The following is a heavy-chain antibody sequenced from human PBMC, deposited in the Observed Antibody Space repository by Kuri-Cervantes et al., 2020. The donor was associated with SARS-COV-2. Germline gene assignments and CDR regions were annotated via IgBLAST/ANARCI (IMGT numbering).Heavy chain of an antibody. V-gene: IGHV4-34*01. CDR1: GGSFSGYY. CDR2: INHSGST. D-gene: IGHD6-6*01. J-gene: IGHJ6*02. Sequence: ESLRLSCAVYGGSFSGYYWSWIRQPPGKGLEWIGEINHSGSTNYNPSLKSRVTISVDTSKNQFSLKLSSVTAADTAVYFCARTHKLVQGYYYAMDVWGQGTTVTVSS. CDR3: ARTHKLVQGYYYAMDV.